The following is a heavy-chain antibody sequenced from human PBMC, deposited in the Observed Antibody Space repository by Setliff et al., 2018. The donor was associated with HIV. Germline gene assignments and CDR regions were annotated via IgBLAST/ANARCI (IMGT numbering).Heavy chain of an antibody. D-gene: IGHD3-16*01. V-gene: IGHV4-59*08. CDR3: AKRTFGSGRLDP. J-gene: IGHJ5*02. CDR2: IHYSGST. Sequence: PSETLSLTCTVSGGSISSYYWSWIRHPPGKGLEWIGTIHYSGSTNYNPSLKSRVTISVATSRSQFSLKLNSVTATDTAVDYCAKRTFGSGRLDPWGQGTLVTVSS. CDR1: GGSISSYY.